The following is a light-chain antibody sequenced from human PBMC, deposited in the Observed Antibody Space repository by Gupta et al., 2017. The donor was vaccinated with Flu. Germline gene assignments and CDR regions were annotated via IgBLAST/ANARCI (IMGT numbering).Light chain of an antibody. V-gene: IGLV8-61*01. CDR2: NTN. J-gene: IGLJ2*01. CDR1: SGSVSAVYY. CDR3: VLYMGSGMV. Sequence: QTVVTQEPSFAVYHGGTVTLPRGLRSGSVSAVYYTSWYQQTPGQAPRTLIYNTNPRSPGVPDRCSGSILGSKAALTITGAQADDDSDYYCVLYMGSGMVFGGGTKLTVL.